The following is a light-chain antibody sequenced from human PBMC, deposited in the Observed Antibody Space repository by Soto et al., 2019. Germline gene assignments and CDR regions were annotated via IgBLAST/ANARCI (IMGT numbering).Light chain of an antibody. CDR2: LAS. Sequence: IQVTQSPSSLSASVGDRVTITCRASQGIRNYLAWYQQKPGKAPNLLIYLASTLQGGVPSRFSGSGSGTDFSLTISSLQPEDGATYYCQYLNSFPLTFGGGTKVELK. CDR1: QGIRNY. CDR3: QYLNSFPLT. J-gene: IGKJ4*01. V-gene: IGKV1-9*01.